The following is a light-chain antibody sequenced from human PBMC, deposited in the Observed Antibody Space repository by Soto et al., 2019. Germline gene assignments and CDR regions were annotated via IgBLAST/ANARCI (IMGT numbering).Light chain of an antibody. V-gene: IGKV3-15*01. Sequence: EIVMTQSPATLSVSPGERATLSCRACQSVSSNFASYQHQPGQAPSLLIYGASTSATSIPARFSGSGSGTEFTLTISSLQSEDFAVYYCQQYNNWPITFGQGTRLEIK. J-gene: IGKJ5*01. CDR3: QQYNNWPIT. CDR1: QSVSSN. CDR2: GAS.